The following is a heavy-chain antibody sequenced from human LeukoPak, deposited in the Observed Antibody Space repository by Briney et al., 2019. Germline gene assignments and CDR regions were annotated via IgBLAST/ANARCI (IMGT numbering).Heavy chain of an antibody. CDR3: ARNRHLGASSGDYYYFDF. V-gene: IGHV4-61*02. CDR2: IHTSGSI. CDR1: GGSITTGYHH. J-gene: IGHJ4*02. Sequence: SETLSLTCTVSGGSITTGYHHWSWIRQPAGKGLEWIGRIHTSGSINYDPSLKSRVTISVDTSKNQFSLKLTSVTAADTAVYYCARNRHLGASSGDYYYFDFWGLGTLVTVSS. D-gene: IGHD4/OR15-4a*01.